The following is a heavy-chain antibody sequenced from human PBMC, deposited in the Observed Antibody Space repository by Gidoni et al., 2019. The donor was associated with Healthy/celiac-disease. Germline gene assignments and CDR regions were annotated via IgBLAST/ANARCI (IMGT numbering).Heavy chain of an antibody. Sequence: QLQLQESGPGLVKPSETLSLTCTVSGGSISSSSYYWGWIRQPPGKGLEWIGSIYYSGSTYYNPSLKSRVTISVDTSKNQFSLKLSSVTAADTAVYYCARHRKYDSSGYSAFDIWGQGTMVTVSS. J-gene: IGHJ3*02. V-gene: IGHV4-39*01. CDR1: GGSISSSSYY. CDR2: IYYSGST. CDR3: ARHRKYDSSGYSAFDI. D-gene: IGHD3-22*01.